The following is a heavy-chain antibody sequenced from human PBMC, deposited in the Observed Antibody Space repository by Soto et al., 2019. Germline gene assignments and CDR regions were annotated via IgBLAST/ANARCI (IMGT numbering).Heavy chain of an antibody. D-gene: IGHD2-8*01. Sequence: SVKVSCKASGGTFSSYAISWVRQAPGQGLEWMGGIIPIFGTANYAQKFQGRATITADKSTSTAYMELSSLRSEDTAVYYCARGMRATGNFDYWGQGTLVTVSS. CDR2: IIPIFGTA. CDR3: ARGMRATGNFDY. CDR1: GGTFSSYA. V-gene: IGHV1-69*06. J-gene: IGHJ4*02.